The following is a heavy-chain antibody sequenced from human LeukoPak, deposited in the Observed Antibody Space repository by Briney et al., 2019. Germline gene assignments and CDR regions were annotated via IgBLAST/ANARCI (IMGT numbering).Heavy chain of an antibody. CDR2: INAANGNT. V-gene: IGHV1-3*01. D-gene: IGHD1-26*01. CDR3: ARSGVGPFDY. CDR1: GFTFTTYT. Sequence: ASVKVSCKTSGFTFTTYTMHWVRQAPGQRLEWMGWINAANGNTQYSQKFQGRVTITRDTSASTAYMELSSLRSEDTAVYYCARSGVGPFDYWGQGTLVTVSS. J-gene: IGHJ4*02.